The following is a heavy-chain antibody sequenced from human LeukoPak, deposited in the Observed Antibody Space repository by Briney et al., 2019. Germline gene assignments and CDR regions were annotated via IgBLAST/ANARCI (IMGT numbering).Heavy chain of an antibody. D-gene: IGHD2-2*02. V-gene: IGHV3-30*01. CDR1: RFTFSSYA. CDR2: ISYDGSNK. CDR3: TSCYIPYKYYFDY. J-gene: IGHJ4*02. Sequence: QAGGSLRLSCAASRFTFSSYAMHWARQAPGKGLEWVAVISYDGSNKYYADSVKGRFTISRDNSKNTLYLQMNSLRAEDTAVYYCTSCYIPYKYYFDYWGQGTLVTVSS.